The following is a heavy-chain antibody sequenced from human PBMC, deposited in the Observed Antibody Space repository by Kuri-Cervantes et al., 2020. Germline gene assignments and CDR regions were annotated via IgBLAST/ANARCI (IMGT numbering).Heavy chain of an antibody. J-gene: IGHJ4*02. Sequence: GGSLRLSCAASGFTFSSYAMHWVRQAPGKGLEWVAVISYDGSNKYYADSVKGRFTISRDNSKNTLYLQMNSLRAEDTAVYYCARGLLYSSSWSVDYWGQGTLVTVSS. D-gene: IGHD6-13*01. CDR3: ARGLLYSSSWSVDY. V-gene: IGHV3-30-3*01. CDR1: GFTFSSYA. CDR2: ISYDGSNK.